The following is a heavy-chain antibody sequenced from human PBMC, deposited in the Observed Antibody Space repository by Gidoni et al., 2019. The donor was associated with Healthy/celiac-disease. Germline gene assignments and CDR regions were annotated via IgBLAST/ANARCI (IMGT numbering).Heavy chain of an antibody. V-gene: IGHV1-3*01. CDR2: TIAGNGNT. Sequence: QVQLVQSGAEVKKPGASVKVSCKASGYTFTNSAMHWVRKAPGPRLEWMGWTIAGNGNTKYSQKFQGRVTITRDTSASTAYMELSSLRSEDTAVYYCAGVPNALYYFDYWGQGTLVTVSS. J-gene: IGHJ4*02. D-gene: IGHD7-27*01. CDR3: AGVPNALYYFDY. CDR1: GYTFTNSA.